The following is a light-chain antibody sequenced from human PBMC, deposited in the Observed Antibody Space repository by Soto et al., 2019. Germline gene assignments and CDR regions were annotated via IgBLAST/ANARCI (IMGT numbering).Light chain of an antibody. V-gene: IGKV1-39*01. CDR2: AVS. J-gene: IGKJ4*01. CDR1: DNIGSN. CDR3: QQSYKILT. Sequence: DIQLTQSPASLSASVGDRVTITCRASDNIGSNLNWYQHQTGTAPKLLIYAVSSLQGGVPSRFSGSGYGTQFTLTISGLQTEDFATYYCQQSYKILTFGGGTWVDI.